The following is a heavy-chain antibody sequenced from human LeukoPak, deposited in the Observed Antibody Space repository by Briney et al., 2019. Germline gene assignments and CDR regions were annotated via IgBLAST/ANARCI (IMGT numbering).Heavy chain of an antibody. CDR3: AKDRGGGSQLGDAYDV. D-gene: IGHD5-24*01. V-gene: IGHV3-64*01. J-gene: IGHJ3*01. Sequence: GGSLTLSCAASGFTFSTYTMHWVRQAPGKGLEYVSSISGNGGSREYANSVKGRFTISRDNVRKSLYLQMNSLRIEDTALYYCAKDRGGGSQLGDAYDVWGQGTMVSVSS. CDR2: ISGNGGSR. CDR1: GFTFSTYT.